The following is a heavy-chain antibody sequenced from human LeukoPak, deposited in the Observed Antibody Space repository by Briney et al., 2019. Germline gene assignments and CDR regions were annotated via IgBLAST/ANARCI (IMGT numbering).Heavy chain of an antibody. V-gene: IGHV7-4-1*02. D-gene: IGHD6-6*01. Sequence: GASVKVSCKASGYTFTSYYIHWVRQAPGQGLEWMGWINTNTGNPTYAQGFTGRFVFSLDTSVSAAYLQISSLKAEDTAVYYCARTFSSSSGPDAFDIWGQGTMVTVSS. CDR3: ARTFSSSSGPDAFDI. J-gene: IGHJ3*02. CDR2: INTNTGNP. CDR1: GYTFTSYY.